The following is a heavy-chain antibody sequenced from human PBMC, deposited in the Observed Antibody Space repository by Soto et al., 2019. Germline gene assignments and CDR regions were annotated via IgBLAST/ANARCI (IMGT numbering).Heavy chain of an antibody. D-gene: IGHD3-3*01. CDR1: GYPVTAYY. V-gene: IGHV1-2*02. CDR3: ARGGGVGVAGSAAFDM. Sequence: QLHLVQSGAVVKKPGASVTVSCSASGYPVTAYYMHWVRQAPGRGLEWMGGINPATGAAKYTQTFQGRVTKTRDTSTSTVFMELSGLTSEDTAVVYWARGGGVGVAGSAAFDMWGQGTLVTVSS. J-gene: IGHJ3*02. CDR2: INPATGAA.